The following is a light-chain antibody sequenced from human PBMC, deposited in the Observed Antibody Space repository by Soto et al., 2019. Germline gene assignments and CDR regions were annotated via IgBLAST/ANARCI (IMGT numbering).Light chain of an antibody. Sequence: DTPLTQSPSFLSASVGDRVTITCRASQDVSRSLGWYQQKPGKAPRLLISAASTLHSGVPLRFSGSGSGTDFTLTISSLQPEDFATYYCQQRLTLPLIFGGGTKLEI. CDR2: AAS. CDR1: QDVSRS. J-gene: IGKJ4*01. V-gene: IGKV1-9*01. CDR3: QQRLTLPLI.